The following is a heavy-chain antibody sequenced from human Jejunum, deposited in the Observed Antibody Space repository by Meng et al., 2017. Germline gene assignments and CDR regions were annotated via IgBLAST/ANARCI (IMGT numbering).Heavy chain of an antibody. D-gene: IGHD2/OR15-2a*01. V-gene: IGHV4-4*02. Sequence: QVQLQGWGPGLGNPSGPLSLTCAVSGGSISNNNWWSWVRQPPGKGLEWIGEISHTGRINYNPSLKSRVTMSLDKSKNQFSLDLTSVTGADTAVYYCARDLLDPNIAATGWFDPWGQGTLVTVSS. J-gene: IGHJ5*02. CDR3: ARDLLDPNIAATGWFDP. CDR1: GGSISNNNW. CDR2: ISHTGRI.